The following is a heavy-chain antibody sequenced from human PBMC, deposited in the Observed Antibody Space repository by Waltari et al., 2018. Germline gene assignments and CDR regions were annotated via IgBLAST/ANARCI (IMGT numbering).Heavy chain of an antibody. CDR1: GGSFSGNY. D-gene: IGHD2-2*01. CDR3: AARGDIIVVPAALDY. Sequence: QVQLQQWGAGLLKPSETLSLTCAVYGGSFSGNYWSWIRQPPYKGLEWIGEINHSGRANYNPSLKSRVTISVDTSKNQFSLKLDSVTAADTAVYYCAARGDIIVVPAALDYWGQGTLVTVSS. J-gene: IGHJ4*02. CDR2: INHSGRA. V-gene: IGHV4-34*01.